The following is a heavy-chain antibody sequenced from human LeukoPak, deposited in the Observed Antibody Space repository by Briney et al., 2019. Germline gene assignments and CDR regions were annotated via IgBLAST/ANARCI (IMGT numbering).Heavy chain of an antibody. CDR2: IIPIFGTA. CDR3: AREGSVDWLGSRTLYFDY. Sequence: SVKISCKAYGGTFSSYAISWVRQAPGQGLECMGGIIPIFGTANYAQKFQGRVTTTADESPSTAYMELSSLRSEDTAVYYCAREGSVDWLGSRTLYFDYWGQGTLVTVSS. V-gene: IGHV1-69*13. D-gene: IGHD3-9*01. J-gene: IGHJ4*02. CDR1: GGTFSSYA.